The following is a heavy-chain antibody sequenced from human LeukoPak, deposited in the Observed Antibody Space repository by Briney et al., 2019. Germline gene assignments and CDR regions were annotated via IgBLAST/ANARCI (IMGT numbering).Heavy chain of an antibody. D-gene: IGHD4/OR15-4a*01. Sequence: GGSLGLSCAASGFTFSSYAMHWVRQAPGKGLEWVAVISYDGSNKYYADSVKGRFTISRDNSKNTLYLQMNSLRAEDTAVYYCEVRFDYWGQGTLVTVSS. CDR3: EVRFDY. V-gene: IGHV3-30*04. CDR1: GFTFSSYA. J-gene: IGHJ4*02. CDR2: ISYDGSNK.